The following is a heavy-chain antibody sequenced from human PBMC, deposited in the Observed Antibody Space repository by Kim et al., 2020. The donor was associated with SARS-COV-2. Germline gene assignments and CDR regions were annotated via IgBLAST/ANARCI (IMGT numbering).Heavy chain of an antibody. CDR2: ST. Sequence: STYYNPSLKSRVTISVDTSKNQSSLKLSSVTAADTAVYYCAREAPNWFDPWGQGTLVTVSS. V-gene: IGHV4-31*02. CDR3: AREAPNWFDP. J-gene: IGHJ5*02.